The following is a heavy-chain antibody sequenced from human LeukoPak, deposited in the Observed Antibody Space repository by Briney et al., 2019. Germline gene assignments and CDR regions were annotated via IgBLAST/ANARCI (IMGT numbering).Heavy chain of an antibody. CDR2: IKQDGSEK. V-gene: IGHV3-7*01. D-gene: IGHD3-3*01. Sequence: GGSLRLSCAASGFTFSSYWMSWVRQAPGKGLEWVANIKQDGSEKYYVDSVKGRFTISRDNAKNSLYLQMNSLRAEDTAVYYCARGVFNFWSGYLVRSFYYYMDVWGKGTTVTVSS. CDR1: GFTFSSYW. CDR3: ARGVFNFWSGYLVRSFYYYMDV. J-gene: IGHJ6*03.